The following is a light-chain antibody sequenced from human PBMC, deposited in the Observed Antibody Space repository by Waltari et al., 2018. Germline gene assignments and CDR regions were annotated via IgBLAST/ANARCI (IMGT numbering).Light chain of an antibody. CDR3: DSYTSTSSLPYV. CDR1: SSDVGGYKY. V-gene: IGLV2-14*01. CDR2: EVN. Sequence: QSALTQPASVSGSPGQSITISCIGTSSDVGGYKYVPWYQQYPGKAPKLIIYEVNNRPSGVSNRFSGSKSGNTASLTISGLQPEDEAAYFCDSYTSTSSLPYVFGTGTKVTVL. J-gene: IGLJ1*01.